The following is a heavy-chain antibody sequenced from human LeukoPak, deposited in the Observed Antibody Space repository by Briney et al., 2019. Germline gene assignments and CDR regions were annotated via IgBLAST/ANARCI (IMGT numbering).Heavy chain of an antibody. CDR1: GFTFSTYE. CDR3: AKGSHIDY. V-gene: IGHV3-23*01. Sequence: GGSLRLSCAASGFTFSTYEMSWVRQAPGEGLEWVSSLSPSGDGTYYADSVQGRFTISRDNSKNTLCLQMNSLRAEDTALYYCAKGSHIDYCGQGTLVTVSS. CDR2: LSPSGDGT. J-gene: IGHJ4*02.